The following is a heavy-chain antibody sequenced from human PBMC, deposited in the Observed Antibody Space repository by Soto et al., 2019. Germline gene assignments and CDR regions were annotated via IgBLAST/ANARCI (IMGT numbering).Heavy chain of an antibody. CDR2: IDYTGST. CDR3: ARGAGGYWGGLDI. CDR1: GVSVSTSNW. J-gene: IGHJ3*02. Sequence: QVLLQESGPGLVKPSGTLSLTCTVSGVSVSTSNWWTWVRQPPGKGLEWIGEIDYTGSTNQTPSPKRRVTLSVDRSKDELYLNLISVTAADTAVYYCARGAGGYWGGLDIWGRGTSVTVSS. V-gene: IGHV4-4*02. D-gene: IGHD7-27*01.